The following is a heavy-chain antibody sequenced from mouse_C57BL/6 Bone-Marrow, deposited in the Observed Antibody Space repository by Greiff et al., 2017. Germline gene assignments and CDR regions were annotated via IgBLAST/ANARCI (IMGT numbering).Heavy chain of an antibody. CDR3: ARGITTVDWYFDV. V-gene: IGHV5-4*03. Sequence: EVKLMESGGGLVKPGGSLKLSCAASGFTFSSYAMSWVRQTPEKRLEWVATISDGGSYTYYPDNVKGRFTISRDNAKNNLYLQMSHLKSEDTAMYYCARGITTVDWYFDVWGTGTTVTVSS. CDR1: GFTFSSYA. CDR2: ISDGGSYT. J-gene: IGHJ1*03. D-gene: IGHD1-1*01.